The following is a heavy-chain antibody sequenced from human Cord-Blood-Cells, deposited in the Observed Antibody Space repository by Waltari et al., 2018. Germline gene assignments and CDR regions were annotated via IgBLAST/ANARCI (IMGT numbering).Heavy chain of an antibody. CDR3: ATAYRVGAATGFDY. CDR1: GYTLTDFS. J-gene: IGHJ4*02. D-gene: IGHD1-26*01. Sequence: QVQQVQSGAEVKKPGASVKVSCKVSGYTLTDFSLHWVRQAPGKGLEWMGGFDPEDGETIYAQKFQGRVTMTEDTSTDTAYMELSSLRSEDTAVYYCATAYRVGAATGFDYWGQGTLVTVSS. V-gene: IGHV1-24*01. CDR2: FDPEDGET.